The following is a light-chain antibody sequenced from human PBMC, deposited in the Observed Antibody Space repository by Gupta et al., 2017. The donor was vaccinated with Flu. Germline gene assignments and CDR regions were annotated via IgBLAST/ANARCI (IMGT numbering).Light chain of an antibody. V-gene: IGKV4-1*01. CDR3: QQDDSTPRT. CDR2: WAS. Sequence: DIVMPQSPDSLAVSLGERATINCKSSQSVLYSSNNKNYLAWYQQKPGQPPKLLIYWASTRESGVPDRFSGSGSGTDFTLTISSLQAEDVAVYYCQQDDSTPRTFGQGTKVEIK. J-gene: IGKJ1*01. CDR1: QSVLYSSNNKNY.